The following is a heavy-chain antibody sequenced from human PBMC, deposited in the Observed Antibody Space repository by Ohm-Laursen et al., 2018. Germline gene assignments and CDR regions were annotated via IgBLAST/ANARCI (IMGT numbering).Heavy chain of an antibody. CDR3: AKGANQYGGGPFYAMDV. J-gene: IGHJ6*02. Sequence: SLRLSCSASGVTGRSNYMSWVRQAPGKGLEWFSGISGRYNSTYYADSVKGRFTISRDNSKNTLYLQMNSLRAEDTAVYYCAKGANQYGGGPFYAMDVWGQGTTVTVSS. CDR1: GVTGRSNY. V-gene: IGHV3-23*01. D-gene: IGHD2-2*01. CDR2: ISGRYNST.